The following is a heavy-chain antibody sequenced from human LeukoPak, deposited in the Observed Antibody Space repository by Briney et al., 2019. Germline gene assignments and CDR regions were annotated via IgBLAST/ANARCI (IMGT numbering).Heavy chain of an antibody. CDR3: AKGVRMTYYYDSSGCEFDY. V-gene: IGHV3-74*01. Sequence: GGSLRLSCAASGFTFSSYWMHWVRQAPGKGLVWVSRINSDGSSTSYADSVKGRFTISRDNSKNTLYLQMNSLRAEDTAVYYCAKGVRMTYYYDSSGCEFDYWGQGTLVTVSS. D-gene: IGHD3-22*01. CDR1: GFTFSSYW. J-gene: IGHJ4*02. CDR2: INSDGSST.